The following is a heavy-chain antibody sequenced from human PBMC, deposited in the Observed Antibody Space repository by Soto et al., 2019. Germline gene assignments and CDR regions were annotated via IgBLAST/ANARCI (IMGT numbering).Heavy chain of an antibody. CDR3: AKDGGGVVTAIFDY. Sequence: EVQLLESGGGLVQPGGSLRLSCAASGFTFSSYAMSWVRQAPGKGLEWVSAISGSGGSTYYADSVKGWFTISRDNSKNPLYLQMNSLRAEDTAVYYCAKDGGGVVTAIFDYWGQGTLVTVSS. CDR2: ISGSGGST. D-gene: IGHD2-21*02. J-gene: IGHJ4*02. CDR1: GFTFSSYA. V-gene: IGHV3-23*01.